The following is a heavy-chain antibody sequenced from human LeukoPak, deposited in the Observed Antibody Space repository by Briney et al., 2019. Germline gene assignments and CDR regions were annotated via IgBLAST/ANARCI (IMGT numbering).Heavy chain of an antibody. V-gene: IGHV4-39*01. CDR1: GASIRANLHY. Sequence: SEALSLICTVSGASIRANLHYWAWVRQPPGKGLEWIGTFFSSGNAYYYPSLTTRVSISVDTSKNEFSLRLSAVTAADTGLYYCARIIRMAGYYSNPKSGSFDLWGQGILVTVSS. CDR2: FFSSGNA. D-gene: IGHD3-22*01. CDR3: ARIIRMAGYYSNPKSGSFDL. J-gene: IGHJ5*02.